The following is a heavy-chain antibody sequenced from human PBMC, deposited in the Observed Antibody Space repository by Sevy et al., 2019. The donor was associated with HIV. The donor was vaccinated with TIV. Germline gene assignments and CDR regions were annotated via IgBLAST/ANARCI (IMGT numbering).Heavy chain of an antibody. J-gene: IGHJ6*02. V-gene: IGHV3-7*03. CDR1: GFTFSHHW. CDR3: ARDCTSATCLWGLDV. CDR2: IKGDGSEK. D-gene: IGHD2-8*02. Sequence: GGSLRLSCAASGFTFSHHWMTWVLQAPGKGPEWVANIKGDGSEKYYVDSERGRFTISRDNAKNSLYLQMNSLRGEDTALYYCARDCTSATCLWGLDVWGQGTTVTVSS.